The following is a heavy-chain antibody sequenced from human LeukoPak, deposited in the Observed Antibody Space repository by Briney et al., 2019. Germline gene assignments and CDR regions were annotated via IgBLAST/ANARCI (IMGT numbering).Heavy chain of an antibody. CDR3: ARRALGEFDY. CDR1: GFFLGGHA. CDR2: ITKDGDRV. V-gene: IGHV3-48*01. D-gene: IGHD3-10*01. J-gene: IGHJ4*02. Sequence: GGSLRLSCEASGFFLGGHAMNWLRQAPGKGPEWIAFITKDGDRVYYAESVEGRFTISRDNAKNSLYLQMNSLRAEDTAVYYCARRALGEFDYWGQGTLVTVSS.